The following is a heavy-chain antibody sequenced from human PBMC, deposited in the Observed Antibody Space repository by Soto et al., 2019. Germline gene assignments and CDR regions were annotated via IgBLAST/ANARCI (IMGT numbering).Heavy chain of an antibody. D-gene: IGHD5-18*01. J-gene: IGHJ6*02. Sequence: QVQLVESGGGVVQPGRSLRLSCAASGFTFSSYGMHWVRQAPGKGLEWVAVIWYDGSNKYYADSVKGRFTISRDNSKNTXFLQMTRLRAEDTAVYYCAREDGYSYGSNYYSGMDVWGQGTTVTVSS. CDR1: GFTFSSYG. CDR2: IWYDGSNK. V-gene: IGHV3-33*01. CDR3: AREDGYSYGSNYYSGMDV.